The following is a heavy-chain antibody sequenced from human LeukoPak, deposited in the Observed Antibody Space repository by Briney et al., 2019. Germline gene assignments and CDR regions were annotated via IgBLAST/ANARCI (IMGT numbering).Heavy chain of an antibody. CDR2: SSSTSSIYI. Sequence: GGPLILSCAASGFTILSYRMNWVRQPGGRGLEWFSFSSSTSSIYIYDSESVKGRFTISRDNTKNTLYLQRNSLSAKDTAVYYCARDQGGSYFFGHKKYYCYMDVWGKGTTVSVSS. D-gene: IGHD1-26*01. V-gene: IGHV3-21*01. CDR3: ARDQGGSYFFGHKKYYCYMDV. CDR1: GFTILSYR. J-gene: IGHJ6*03.